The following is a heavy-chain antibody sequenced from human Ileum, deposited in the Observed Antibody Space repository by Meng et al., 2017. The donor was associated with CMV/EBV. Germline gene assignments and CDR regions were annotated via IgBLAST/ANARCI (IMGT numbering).Heavy chain of an antibody. CDR3: VRRGRGSEP. CDR2: INHKGNT. D-gene: IGHD1-26*01. Sequence: QVQLQQWGAGLLKPSATLSLTCPVYGGSFIDYFWTWIRQSPGKGLEWIGEINHKGNTKYNPSLKSRVTISKDTSKKQFSLRMTSVTAADTATYYCVRRGRGSEPWGQGTLVTVSS. CDR1: GGSFIDYF. J-gene: IGHJ5*02. V-gene: IGHV4-34*02.